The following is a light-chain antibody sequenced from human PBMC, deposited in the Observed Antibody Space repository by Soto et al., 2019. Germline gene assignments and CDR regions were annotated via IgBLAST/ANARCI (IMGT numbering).Light chain of an antibody. CDR1: QDISTL. V-gene: IGKV1D-12*01. CDR2: GAS. J-gene: IGKJ4*01. CDR3: QQADSFPLT. Sequence: EIHMTQSPSSFSASIVDTVTITCRASQDISTLLAWYQQKPGKAPKLLIYGASTLESGVPSRFSGRGSGTDFTLTISSLQPEDFATYFCQQADSFPLTFGGGTKVDIK.